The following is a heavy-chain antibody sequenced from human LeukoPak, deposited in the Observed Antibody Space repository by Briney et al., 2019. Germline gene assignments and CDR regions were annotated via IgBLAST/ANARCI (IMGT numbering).Heavy chain of an antibody. CDR2: IYYSGTT. CDR3: AGGEAMVTLDY. CDR1: GGSISSSSYY. V-gene: IGHV4-39*07. J-gene: IGHJ4*02. Sequence: PSETLSLTCTVSGGSISSSSYYWGWIRQPPGKGLEWIGSIYYSGTTYYNPSLTSRATISVDTSKNQFSLKLSSVTAADTAVYYCAGGEAMVTLDYWGQGTLVTVSS. D-gene: IGHD5-18*01.